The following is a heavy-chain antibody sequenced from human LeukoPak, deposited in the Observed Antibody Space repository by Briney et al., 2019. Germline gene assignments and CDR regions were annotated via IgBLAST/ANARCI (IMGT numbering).Heavy chain of an antibody. J-gene: IGHJ4*02. CDR2: IYHSGST. Sequence: SETLSLTCTVSGHSISSGYYWGWIRQPPGKGLEWIGSIYHSGSTYYNPSLKSRVTISVDTSKNQFSLKLSSVTAADTAVYYCAREVRELGFDYWGQGTLVTVSS. D-gene: IGHD1-26*01. CDR1: GHSISSGYY. CDR3: AREVRELGFDY. V-gene: IGHV4-38-2*02.